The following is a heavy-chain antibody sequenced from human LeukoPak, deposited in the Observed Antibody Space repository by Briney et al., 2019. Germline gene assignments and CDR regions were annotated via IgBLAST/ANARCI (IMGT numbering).Heavy chain of an antibody. J-gene: IGHJ4*02. Sequence: GESLQTSCKGSGYSFTSYWIGWVRQMPGKGLEWMGIIYPGDSDTRYSPSFQGQVTISADKSIGTAYMQWSSLKASDTAMYYCARRYRDSQIDYWGAGTLGPVSS. V-gene: IGHV5-51*03. CDR3: ARRYRDSQIDY. CDR2: IYPGDSDT. CDR1: GYSFTSYW. D-gene: IGHD3-16*02.